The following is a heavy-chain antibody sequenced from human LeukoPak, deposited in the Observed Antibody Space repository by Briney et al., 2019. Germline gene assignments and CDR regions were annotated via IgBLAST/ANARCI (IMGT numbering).Heavy chain of an antibody. CDR2: MYHSGAT. CDR3: ARGWQWLVHSTYYYYMDV. J-gene: IGHJ6*03. Sequence: SETLSLTCTVSGVSISSGGYYWGWIRQPPGKGLEWFGSMYHSGATYYNPSLKSPVTISVDTSKNQCPLRLSSVTAADTAVYYCARGWQWLVHSTYYYYMDVRGKGTTVTVSS. D-gene: IGHD6-19*01. CDR1: GVSISSGGYY. V-gene: IGHV4-39*06.